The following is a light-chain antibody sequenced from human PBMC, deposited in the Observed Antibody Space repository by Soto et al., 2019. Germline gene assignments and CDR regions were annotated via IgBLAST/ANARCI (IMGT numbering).Light chain of an antibody. V-gene: IGLV2-14*03. CDR3: ISYTNNRTLA. J-gene: IGLJ3*02. CDR2: DVS. Sequence: QSALTQPASVSGSPGQSITISCTGTSSDVGRYNFVSWYQQHPGKAPKLMIYDVSNRPSGVSNCFSGSKSGKTASLTISGLQAEDEADYYCISYTNNRTLAFGGGTKLTVL. CDR1: SSDVGRYNF.